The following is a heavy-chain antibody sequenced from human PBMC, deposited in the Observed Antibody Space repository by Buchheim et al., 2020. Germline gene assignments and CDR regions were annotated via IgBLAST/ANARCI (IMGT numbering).Heavy chain of an antibody. CDR3: ARDRSYCSGGSCYSVSRVFDP. D-gene: IGHD2-15*01. Sequence: QVQLQESGPGLVKPSETLSLTCTVSGGSISSYYWSWIRQPPGKGLEWIGYIYYSGSTNYNPSLKSRVTISVDTSKNQFSLMMSSVTAADTAVYYCARDRSYCSGGSCYSVSRVFDPWGQGTL. J-gene: IGHJ5*02. V-gene: IGHV4-59*01. CDR1: GGSISSYY. CDR2: IYYSGST.